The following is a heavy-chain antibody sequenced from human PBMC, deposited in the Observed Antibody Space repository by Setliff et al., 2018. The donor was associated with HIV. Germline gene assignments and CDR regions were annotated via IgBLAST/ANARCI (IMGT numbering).Heavy chain of an antibody. CDR2: IYYSGGT. CDR3: ARVSRGGSSPGWFDP. D-gene: IGHD6-6*01. CDR1: GGSISSSSHY. Sequence: PSETLSLTCTVSGGSISSSSHYWGWIRQPPGKGLEWIGSIYYSGGTYYNPSLKSRVTISVDTSKNQFSLKLSSVTAADTAAYYCARVSRGGSSPGWFDPWGQGTLVTVS. J-gene: IGHJ5*02. V-gene: IGHV4-39*07.